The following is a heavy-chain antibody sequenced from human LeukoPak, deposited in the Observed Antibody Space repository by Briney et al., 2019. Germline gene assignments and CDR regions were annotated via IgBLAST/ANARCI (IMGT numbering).Heavy chain of an antibody. CDR3: AKERTQTTSFDY. CDR2: ISGSGGST. V-gene: IGHV3-23*01. D-gene: IGHD2/OR15-2a*01. CDR1: RFTFRSYP. Sequence: PGGSLRLSCAASRFTFRSYPMNWVRQAPGKGLERVSTISGSGGSTYYADSVKGRFTISRDNSKNTLYLQMNRLRAEDTAIYYCAKERTQTTSFDYWGQGTLVTVSA. J-gene: IGHJ4*02.